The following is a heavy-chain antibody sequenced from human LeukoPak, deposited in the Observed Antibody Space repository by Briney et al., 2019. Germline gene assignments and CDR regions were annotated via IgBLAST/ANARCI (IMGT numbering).Heavy chain of an antibody. CDR1: GFTFSSYS. V-gene: IGHV3-21*01. CDR2: ISSSSSYI. CDR3: ARDRYGSGSYLRGYYYGMDV. J-gene: IGHJ6*02. D-gene: IGHD3-10*01. Sequence: PGGSLRLSCAASGFTFSSYSMNWVRQAPGKGLEWVSSISSSSSYIYYADSVKGRFTISRANAKNSLYLQMNRLRAEDTAVYYCARDRYGSGSYLRGYYYGMDVWGQGTTVTVSS.